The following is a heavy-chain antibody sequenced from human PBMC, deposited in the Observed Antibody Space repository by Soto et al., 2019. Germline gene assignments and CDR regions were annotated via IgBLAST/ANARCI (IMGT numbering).Heavy chain of an antibody. Sequence: QVQLQESGPGLVKPSQTLSLTCSVSGGSISSGGYYWSWIRQHPGKGLEWIGYIYYSGSTYYNPSLKSRGTISVDTSKNQFPLKLGSVTAADTAVYYCAGGGAGYPFDYWGQGTLVTVSS. V-gene: IGHV4-31*03. D-gene: IGHD1-1*01. CDR1: GGSISSGGYY. J-gene: IGHJ4*02. CDR3: AGGGAGYPFDY. CDR2: IYYSGST.